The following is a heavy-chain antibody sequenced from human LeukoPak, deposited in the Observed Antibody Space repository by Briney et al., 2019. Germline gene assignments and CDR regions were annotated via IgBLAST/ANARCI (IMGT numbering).Heavy chain of an antibody. Sequence: ASVKVSCKVSGYTLTELSMHWVRQAPGKGLERMGGFDPEDGETIYAQKFQGRVTMTEDTSTDTAYMELSSLRSEDTAVYYCATGGVGSGSYYSYYYYYMDVWGKGTTVTVSS. J-gene: IGHJ6*03. CDR2: FDPEDGET. CDR1: GYTLTELS. CDR3: ATGGVGSGSYYSYYYYYMDV. V-gene: IGHV1-24*01. D-gene: IGHD3-10*01.